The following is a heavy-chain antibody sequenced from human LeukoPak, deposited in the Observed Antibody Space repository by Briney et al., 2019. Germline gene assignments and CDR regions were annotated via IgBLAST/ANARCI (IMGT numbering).Heavy chain of an antibody. CDR2: INPNSGGT. D-gene: IGHD1-26*01. J-gene: IGHJ3*02. V-gene: IGHV1-2*02. Sequence: GGSLRLSCKASGYTFTGYYMHWVRQAPGQGLEWMGWINPNSGGTNYAQKFQGGVTMTRDTSISTAYMELSRLRSDDTAVYYCASSRVGLRAFDIWGQGTMVAVSS. CDR1: GYTFTGYY. CDR3: ASSRVGLRAFDI.